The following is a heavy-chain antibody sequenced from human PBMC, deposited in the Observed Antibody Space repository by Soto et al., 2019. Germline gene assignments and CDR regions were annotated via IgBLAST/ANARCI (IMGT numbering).Heavy chain of an antibody. V-gene: IGHV3-48*01. CDR1: GFTFSSYS. CDR2: ISSSSSTI. J-gene: IGHJ5*02. Sequence: PGGSLRLSCAASGFTFSSYSMNWVRQAPGKGLEWISYISSSSSTIYYADSVKGRFTISRDNAENLLYLQMNSLRAEDTAFFYCSRDRFDYYDTSGYWRFDPWGQRTLVTVSS. D-gene: IGHD3-22*01. CDR3: SRDRFDYYDTSGYWRFDP.